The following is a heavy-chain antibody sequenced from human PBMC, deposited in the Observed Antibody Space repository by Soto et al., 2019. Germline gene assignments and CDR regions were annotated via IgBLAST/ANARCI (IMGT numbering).Heavy chain of an antibody. CDR2: IIPIFGTA. J-gene: IGHJ6*02. V-gene: IGHV1-69*01. Sequence: QVQLVQSGAEVKKPGSSVKVSCKASGGTFSSYAISWVRQAPGQGLEWMGGIIPIFGTANYAQKFHGRVTITADESTSTAYMELSSLRSEDTAVYYCARDGIAVAGARWGGMDVWGQGTTVTVSS. D-gene: IGHD6-19*01. CDR1: GGTFSSYA. CDR3: ARDGIAVAGARWGGMDV.